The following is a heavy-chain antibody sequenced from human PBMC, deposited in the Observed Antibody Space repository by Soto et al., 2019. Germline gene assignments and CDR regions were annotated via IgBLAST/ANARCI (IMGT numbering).Heavy chain of an antibody. D-gene: IGHD6-6*01. CDR2: TYYRSKWYS. Sequence: SQTLSLTCAISGDSVSDNSSAWNWIRQSPSKGLEWLGRTYYRSKWYSDYAISVKSRITINPDTSKNQFSLQLSSVTPEDTAVYYCARDGYSSSYDFDYWGQGTLVTVS. J-gene: IGHJ4*02. CDR1: GDSVSDNSSA. V-gene: IGHV6-1*01. CDR3: ARDGYSSSYDFDY.